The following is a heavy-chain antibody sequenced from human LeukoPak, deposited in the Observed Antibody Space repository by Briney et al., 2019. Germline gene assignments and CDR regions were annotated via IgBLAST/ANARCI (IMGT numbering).Heavy chain of an antibody. J-gene: IGHJ5*02. V-gene: IGHV3-9*01. CDR1: GFTFDDYA. CDR2: ISWNSGSI. CDR3: AKGHNVPATARGFDP. D-gene: IGHD2-2*01. Sequence: GGSLRLSCAASGFTFDDYAMHWVRQAPGKGLEWVSGISWNSGSIGYADSVKGRFTISRDNSKNTLYLQMNSLRAEDTAVYYCAKGHNVPATARGFDPWGQGTLVTVSS.